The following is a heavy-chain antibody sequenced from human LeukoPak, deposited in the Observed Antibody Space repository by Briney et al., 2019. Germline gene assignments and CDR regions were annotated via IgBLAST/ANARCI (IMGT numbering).Heavy chain of an antibody. J-gene: IGHJ4*02. V-gene: IGHV3-30*03. CDR3: ARPPVVGATVYYFVY. D-gene: IGHD1-26*01. Sequence: PGRSLRLSCAASGFTFSSYGMHWVRQAPGKGLEWVAVISYDGSNKYYADSVKGRFTISRDNSKNTLYLQMNSLRAEDTAVYYCARPPVVGATVYYFVYWGQGTLVTVSS. CDR1: GFTFSSYG. CDR2: ISYDGSNK.